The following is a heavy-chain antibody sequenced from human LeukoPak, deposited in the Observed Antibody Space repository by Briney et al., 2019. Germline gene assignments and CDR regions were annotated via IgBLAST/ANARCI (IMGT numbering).Heavy chain of an antibody. Sequence: PGGSLRLSYAASGFSLSSYGMHWVRQAPGKGLEWVAVISYEGSNEYYADSVKGRFTISRDNSKNTLYLQMTSLRAEDAAVYYYAKDGIRYYYDSSGYYGDYRGQGTLVTVSS. V-gene: IGHV3-30*18. CDR1: GFSLSSYG. CDR2: ISYEGSNE. D-gene: IGHD3-22*01. CDR3: AKDGIRYYYDSSGYYGDY. J-gene: IGHJ4*02.